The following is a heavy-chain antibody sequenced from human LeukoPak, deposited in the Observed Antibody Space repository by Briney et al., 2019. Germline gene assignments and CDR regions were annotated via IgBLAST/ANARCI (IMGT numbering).Heavy chain of an antibody. J-gene: IGHJ5*02. Sequence: GGSLRLSCAASGFTFSSYWMSWVRQAPGKGLEWVSYISSSGSTIYYADSVKGRFTISRDNAKNSLYLQMNSLRAEDTAVYYCARVISVNWFDPWGQGTLVTVSS. CDR2: ISSSGSTI. V-gene: IGHV3-48*04. CDR1: GFTFSSYW. CDR3: ARVISVNWFDP.